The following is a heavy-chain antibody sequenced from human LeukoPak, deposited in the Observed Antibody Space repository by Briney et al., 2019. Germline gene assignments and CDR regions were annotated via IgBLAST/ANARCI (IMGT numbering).Heavy chain of an antibody. Sequence: ASVKVSCKASGYAFTSYNIHWVRQAPGQRPEWMGWINAGNGNTKYSQKFQGRVTVTRDTSASIAHMEMSSLRSEDTAVYYCARDSESHMVWSYYGMDVWGQGTSVTVSS. CDR2: INAGNGNT. CDR3: ARDSESHMVWSYYGMDV. CDR1: GYAFTSYN. V-gene: IGHV1-3*01. D-gene: IGHD3-3*01. J-gene: IGHJ6*02.